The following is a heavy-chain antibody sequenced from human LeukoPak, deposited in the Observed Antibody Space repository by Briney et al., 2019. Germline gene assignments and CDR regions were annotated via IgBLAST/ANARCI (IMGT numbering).Heavy chain of an antibody. D-gene: IGHD2-8*02. CDR1: GVSTTSSNHF. Sequence: PSEILSLTCTVSGVSTTSSNHFWGWIRQPPGKGLEWIGTIYYSGRPFHNPSLKSRVTISVDASKNQFSLQLNSVAAADTAVYYCASAGARYSDTGGLYAFDFWGRGTMVTVSS. CDR3: ASAGARYSDTGGLYAFDF. CDR2: IYYSGRP. V-gene: IGHV4-39*01. J-gene: IGHJ3*01.